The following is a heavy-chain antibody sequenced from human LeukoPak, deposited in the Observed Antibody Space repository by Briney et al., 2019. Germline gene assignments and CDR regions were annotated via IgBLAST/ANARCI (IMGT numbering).Heavy chain of an antibody. CDR2: IYTSGNT. Sequence: SETLSLTCSVSGDPISSYYWTWIRQPAGKGLEWIGHIYTSGNTAYNPSLKSRVTMSVDTSKIQFSLKLSSVTAADTAVYYCARVGCSASSCSWFDPWGQGTLVTVSS. V-gene: IGHV4-4*07. D-gene: IGHD2-2*01. CDR1: GDPISSYY. J-gene: IGHJ5*02. CDR3: ARVGCSASSCSWFDP.